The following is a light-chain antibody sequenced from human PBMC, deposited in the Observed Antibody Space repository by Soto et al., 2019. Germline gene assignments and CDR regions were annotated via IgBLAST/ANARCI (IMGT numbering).Light chain of an antibody. Sequence: DIQMTQSPSILSASVGDSVTITCRASQSISGWLDWYQQKPGKAPKLLISKASTLESGVPSRFSGSGSGTEFTLTISSLQPDDFATYYCQQYNSYSLTFGQGTKVEI. V-gene: IGKV1-5*03. J-gene: IGKJ1*01. CDR1: QSISGW. CDR2: KAS. CDR3: QQYNSYSLT.